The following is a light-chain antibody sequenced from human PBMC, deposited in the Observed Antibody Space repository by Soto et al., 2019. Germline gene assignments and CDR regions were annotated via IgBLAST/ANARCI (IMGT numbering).Light chain of an antibody. Sequence: ALAQPASVSGSPGQSITISCTGTSSDVGGYNYVSWYQQHPGKAPKLMIYEVSNRPSGVSNRFSGSKSGNTASLTISGLQAEDEADYYCSSYTSSSTLVFGTGTKVTVL. CDR1: SSDVGGYNY. CDR3: SSYTSSSTLV. V-gene: IGLV2-14*01. J-gene: IGLJ1*01. CDR2: EVS.